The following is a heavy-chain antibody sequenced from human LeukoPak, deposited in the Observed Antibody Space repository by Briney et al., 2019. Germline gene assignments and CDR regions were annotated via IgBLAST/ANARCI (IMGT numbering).Heavy chain of an antibody. CDR2: ITTISHYI. J-gene: IGHJ5*02. CDR3: ARSGGPGTYHQLRYNWFDP. Sequence: MPGGSLRLSCAASGFTLSDYHMNWVRQAPGKGLEWLSSITTISHYIYYAGAVRGRFTISRDNAKNSLYLQMNSLRGEDTAVYYCARSGGPGTYHQLRYNWFDPWGQGTLVTASS. V-gene: IGHV3-21*01. CDR1: GFTLSDYH. D-gene: IGHD3-10*01.